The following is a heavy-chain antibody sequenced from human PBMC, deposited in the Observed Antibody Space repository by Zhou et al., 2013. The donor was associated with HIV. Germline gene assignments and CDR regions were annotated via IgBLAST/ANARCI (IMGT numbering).Heavy chain of an antibody. CDR2: VDPEDGEA. D-gene: IGHD2-15*01. J-gene: IGHJ4*02. V-gene: IGHV1-69-2*01. Sequence: EVQVVQSGAEVKKPGTTVKISCKFSGSTFSDYYIHWVQQAPGKGLEWMGFVDPEDGEATYAQKFQGRITITADTSTDTVYLELNSLRSDDTAVYYCETGLTSHCSGGTCYSVNYWGQGTLVTVSS. CDR3: ETGLTSHCSGGTCYSVNY. CDR1: GSTFSDYY.